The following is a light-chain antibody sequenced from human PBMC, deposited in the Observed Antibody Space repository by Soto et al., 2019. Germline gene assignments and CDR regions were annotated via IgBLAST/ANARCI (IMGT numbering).Light chain of an antibody. CDR2: KAS. J-gene: IGKJ1*01. V-gene: IGKV1-5*03. Sequence: DLPMTQSPSTLYASVGDRVTITCRASQSISTYLAWYRHKPGEAPKLLIYKASTLERGVPSRFSGSGSGTDFTLTISSLQPDDFATYYCQPYNSDFRTFGQGTKVDNK. CDR3: QPYNSDFRT. CDR1: QSISTY.